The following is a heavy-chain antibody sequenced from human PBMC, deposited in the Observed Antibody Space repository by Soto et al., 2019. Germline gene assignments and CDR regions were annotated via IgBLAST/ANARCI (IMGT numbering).Heavy chain of an antibody. CDR3: ARGERYYYDSSGYFGFDY. V-gene: IGHV1-3*01. CDR2: INAGNGHT. D-gene: IGHD3-22*01. Sequence: ASGEVSFKASGYTFTNYAIHWVRQAPGQRLEWMGWINAGNGHTKYSQKFQARVTITRDTSASTAYMELSSLRSEDTAAYYCARGERYYYDSSGYFGFDYWGQGTLVTVPQ. J-gene: IGHJ4*02. CDR1: GYTFTNYA.